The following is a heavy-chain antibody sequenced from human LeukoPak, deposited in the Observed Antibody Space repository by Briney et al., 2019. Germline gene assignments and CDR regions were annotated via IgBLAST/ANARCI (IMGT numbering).Heavy chain of an antibody. CDR3: AKSESIIAVAGTLDY. V-gene: IGHV3-30*18. J-gene: IGHJ4*02. D-gene: IGHD6-19*01. CDR1: AFTFSTYG. Sequence: PGKSLRLPCAASAFTFSTYGMHWVRQAPGKGLEWVALISSDGSHKYYADSVKGRFTISRDNSKNTLYLQMNSLRAEDTAVYYCAKSESIIAVAGTLDYWGQGTLVTVSS. CDR2: ISSDGSHK.